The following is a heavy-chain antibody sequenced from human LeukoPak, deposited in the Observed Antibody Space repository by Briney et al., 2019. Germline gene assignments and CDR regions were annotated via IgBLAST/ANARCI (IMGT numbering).Heavy chain of an antibody. J-gene: IGHJ4*02. CDR2: ISAYNGNT. V-gene: IGHV1-18*01. Sequence: ASVKVSCKASGYTFTSYGISWVRQAPGQGLEWMGWISAYNGNTSYAQKLQGRVTMTTDTSTSTAHMELRSLRSDDTAVYYCARDGSRFGDNYDYWGQGTLVTVSS. D-gene: IGHD3-10*01. CDR3: ARDGSRFGDNYDY. CDR1: GYTFTSYG.